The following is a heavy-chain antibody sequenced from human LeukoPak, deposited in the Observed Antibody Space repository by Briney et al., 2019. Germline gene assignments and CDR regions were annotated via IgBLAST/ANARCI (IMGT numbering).Heavy chain of an antibody. CDR2: IYYSGST. D-gene: IGHD5/OR15-5a*01. CDR3: ASRSTTAFHY. Sequence: SETLSLTCTVSGGSISSGDYYWSWIRQPPGKGLEWIGYIYYSGSTYYNPSLKSRVTISLDTSKNQFSLKLSSVTAADTAVYYCASRSTTAFHYWGQGTLVTVSS. J-gene: IGHJ4*02. V-gene: IGHV4-30-4*01. CDR1: GGSISSGDYY.